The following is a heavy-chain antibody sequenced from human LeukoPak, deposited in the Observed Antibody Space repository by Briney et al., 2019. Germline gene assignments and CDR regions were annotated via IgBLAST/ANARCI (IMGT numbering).Heavy chain of an antibody. D-gene: IGHD6-19*01. Sequence: AGGSLRLSCAASGFTFSSYAMSWVHQAPGKGLEWVSVFSASGGSTYYADSVKGRFTISRDNSKNTLYLQMNSLRAEDTAVYYCAKVGYTSGWSHFDYWGQGTLVTVSS. CDR3: AKVGYTSGWSHFDY. CDR1: GFTFSSYA. CDR2: FSASGGST. J-gene: IGHJ4*02. V-gene: IGHV3-23*01.